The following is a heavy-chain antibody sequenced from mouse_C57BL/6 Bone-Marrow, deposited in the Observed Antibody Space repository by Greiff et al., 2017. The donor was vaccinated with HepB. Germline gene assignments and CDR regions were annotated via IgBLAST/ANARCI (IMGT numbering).Heavy chain of an antibody. D-gene: IGHD1-1*01. CDR1: GYTFPSYW. CDR2: IDPNSGGT. V-gene: IGHV1-72*01. Sequence: VQLQQPGAELVKPGASVKLSCKASGYTFPSYWMHWVKQRPGRGLEWIGRIDPNSGGTKYNEKFKSKATLTVDKSSSTAYMQLSSLTSEDSAVYYCASERFITTVVAHYYFGYWGQGTTLTVSS. CDR3: ASERFITTVVAHYYFGY. J-gene: IGHJ2*01.